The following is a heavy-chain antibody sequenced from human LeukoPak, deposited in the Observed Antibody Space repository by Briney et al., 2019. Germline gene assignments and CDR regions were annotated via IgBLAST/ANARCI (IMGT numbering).Heavy chain of an antibody. Sequence: SETLSLTCAVSGGSISSSNWWSWVRQPPGKGLEWIGEIYHRGSTNYNPSRKSRVTISVDTSKNQFSLKLSAVPAADTAVYYCARRNGRITMVRGAIDYWGQGTLVTVSS. D-gene: IGHD3-10*01. J-gene: IGHJ4*02. CDR2: IYHRGST. CDR1: GGSISSSNW. CDR3: ARRNGRITMVRGAIDY. V-gene: IGHV4-4*02.